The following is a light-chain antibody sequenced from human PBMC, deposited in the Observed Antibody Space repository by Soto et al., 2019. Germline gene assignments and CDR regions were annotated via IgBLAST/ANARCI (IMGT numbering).Light chain of an antibody. CDR1: QVISNY. Sequence: DIQMTQSPSSLSASVGDSVTITCRASQVISNYLAWYQQKPGKVPKLLIYGASPLQSGVPSRFRGSGSGTDFSLTISGLQPEDVAIYYCQQYISAPFTFGPGTSVDIK. V-gene: IGKV1-27*01. CDR2: GAS. CDR3: QQYISAPFT. J-gene: IGKJ3*01.